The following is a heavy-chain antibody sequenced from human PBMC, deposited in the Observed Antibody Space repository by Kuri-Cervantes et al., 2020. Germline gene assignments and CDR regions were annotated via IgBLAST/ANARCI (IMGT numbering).Heavy chain of an antibody. J-gene: IGHJ4*02. CDR2: IWNDGTTT. D-gene: IGHD3-16*01. Sequence: GGSLRLSCAASGFTFGSYWMSWVRQTPDKRLEWVALIWNDGTTTFYADSVKGRFTISRDNSKNTLHLQMNSLRVEDTAVYYRAIDRGGCSCGSCSSDYFDDWGQGTLVTVSS. CDR1: GFTFGSYW. CDR3: AIDRGGCSCGSCSSDYFDD. V-gene: IGHV3-33*03.